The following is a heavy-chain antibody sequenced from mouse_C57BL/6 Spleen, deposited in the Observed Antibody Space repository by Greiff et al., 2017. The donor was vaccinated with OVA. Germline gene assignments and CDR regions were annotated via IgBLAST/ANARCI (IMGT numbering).Heavy chain of an antibody. V-gene: IGHV7-3*01. Sequence: EVKLMESGGGLVQPGGSLSLSCAASGFTFTDYYMSWVRQPPGKALEWLGFIRNKANGYTTEYSASVKGRFTISRDNSKSLLYLQMNALGAEDSATYYCARYTAYLDYWGQGTTLTVSS. CDR1: GFTFTDYY. J-gene: IGHJ2*01. CDR2: IRNKANGYTT. CDR3: ARYTAYLDY.